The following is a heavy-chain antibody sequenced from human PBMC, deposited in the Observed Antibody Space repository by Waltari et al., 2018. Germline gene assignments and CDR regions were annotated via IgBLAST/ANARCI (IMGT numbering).Heavy chain of an antibody. CDR3: AREGTGYCSGGSCYSPSYYYYYYGMDV. Sequence: QVQLVESGGGVVQPGRSLRLSCAASGFTFSSSGMHWVRQAPGTGLDWVAVIWYDGINKYYADSMKGRFTISRDNSKNTLYLQMNSLRAEDTAVYYCAREGTGYCSGGSCYSPSYYYYYYGMDVWGQGTTVTVSS. V-gene: IGHV3-33*01. CDR2: IWYDGINK. CDR1: GFTFSSSG. J-gene: IGHJ6*02. D-gene: IGHD2-15*01.